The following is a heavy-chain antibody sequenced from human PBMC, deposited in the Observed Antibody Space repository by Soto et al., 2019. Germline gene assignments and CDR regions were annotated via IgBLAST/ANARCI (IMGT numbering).Heavy chain of an antibody. J-gene: IGHJ6*02. CDR3: AREGLNRGYCSGGSCYTDTGFYYYGMDV. CDR2: INAGNGNT. Sequence: ASVKVSCKASGYTFTSYAMHWVRQAPGQRLEWMGWINAGNGNTKYSQKFQGRVTITRDTSASTAYMELSSLRSEDTAVYYCAREGLNRGYCSGGSCYTDTGFYYYGMDVWGQVTTVTVSS. V-gene: IGHV1-3*01. CDR1: GYTFTSYA. D-gene: IGHD2-15*01.